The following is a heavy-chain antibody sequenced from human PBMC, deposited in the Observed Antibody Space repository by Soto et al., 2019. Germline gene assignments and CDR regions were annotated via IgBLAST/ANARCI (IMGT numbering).Heavy chain of an antibody. J-gene: IGHJ3*02. V-gene: IGHV1-18*04. D-gene: IGHD3-22*01. CDR2: ISAYNGNT. CDR3: ARCGSGYCDAFDI. CDR1: GYTFTGYY. Sequence: ASVKVSCKASGYTFTGYYMHWVRQAPGQGLEWMGWISAYNGNTNYAQKLQGRVTMTTDTSTSTAYMELRSLRSDDTAVYYCARCGSGYCDAFDIWGQGTMVPVSS.